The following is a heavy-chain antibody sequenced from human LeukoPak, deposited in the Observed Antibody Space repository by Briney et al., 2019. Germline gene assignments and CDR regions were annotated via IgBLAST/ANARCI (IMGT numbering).Heavy chain of an antibody. Sequence: SETLSLTCSVSGDSIGSGDNYWSWIRQPPGKGLEWIGHIYYSGRTYYNPSLKSRITISVDMSKNQSSLQLSSVTAADTAVYYCARHIDYWGQGTLVTVSS. J-gene: IGHJ4*02. CDR3: ARHIDY. CDR1: GDSIGSGDNY. V-gene: IGHV4-30-4*01. CDR2: IYYSGRT.